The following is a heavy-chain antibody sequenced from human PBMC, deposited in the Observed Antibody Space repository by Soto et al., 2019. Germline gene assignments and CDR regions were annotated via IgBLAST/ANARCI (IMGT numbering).Heavy chain of an antibody. CDR3: ARTYSNYAYYYYYMDF. D-gene: IGHD4-4*01. V-gene: IGHV4-59*08. CDR2: IYYSGST. Sequence: SETLSLTCTVSGGSISSYYWSWIRQPPGKGLEWIGYIYYSGSTNYNPSLKSRVTISVDTSKNQFSLKLSSVTAADTAVYYCARTYSNYAYYYYYMDFSGKGTTVTVSS. CDR1: GGSISSYY. J-gene: IGHJ6*03.